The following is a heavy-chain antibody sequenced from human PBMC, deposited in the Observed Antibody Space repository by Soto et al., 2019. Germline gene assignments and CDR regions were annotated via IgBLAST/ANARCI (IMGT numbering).Heavy chain of an antibody. V-gene: IGHV1-18*01. Sequence: QVQLVQSGAEVKDPGASVKVSCKATGYTFTGYGISWVRQAPGQGLEWMGWISAYNGNTNYAQKLQGRVTMTTDTSTSTAYIELRSLRSDDTAVYYCARDYSSSWYTIIYYFDYWGQGTLVTVSS. CDR1: GYTFTGYG. CDR2: ISAYNGNT. J-gene: IGHJ4*02. D-gene: IGHD6-13*01. CDR3: ARDYSSSWYTIIYYFDY.